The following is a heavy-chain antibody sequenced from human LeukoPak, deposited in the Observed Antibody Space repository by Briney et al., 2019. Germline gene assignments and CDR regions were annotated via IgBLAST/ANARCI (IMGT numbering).Heavy chain of an antibody. CDR1: GGTFSSYA. CDR3: ARGDLVGATTYYYYGMDV. Sequence: ASVKVSCKASGGTFSSYAISWVRQAPGQGLEWMGGIIPIFGTPSYAQKFQGRVTITADESTSTAYMELSSLRSEDTAVYYCARGDLVGATTYYYYGMDVWGQGTTVTVSS. V-gene: IGHV1-69*01. J-gene: IGHJ6*02. D-gene: IGHD1-26*01. CDR2: IIPIFGTP.